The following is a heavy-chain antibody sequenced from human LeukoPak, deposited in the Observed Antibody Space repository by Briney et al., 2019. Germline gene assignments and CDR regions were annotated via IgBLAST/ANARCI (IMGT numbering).Heavy chain of an antibody. Sequence: GALVKVSCKASGYTFTSYGISWVRQAPGQGLEWMGWISAYNGNTNYAQKLQGRVTMTTDTSTSTAYMELRSLRSDDTAVYYCARGDSSSWYFSGQNNWFDPWGQGTLVTVSS. D-gene: IGHD6-13*01. CDR2: ISAYNGNT. CDR1: GYTFTSYG. CDR3: ARGDSSSWYFSGQNNWFDP. V-gene: IGHV1-18*01. J-gene: IGHJ5*02.